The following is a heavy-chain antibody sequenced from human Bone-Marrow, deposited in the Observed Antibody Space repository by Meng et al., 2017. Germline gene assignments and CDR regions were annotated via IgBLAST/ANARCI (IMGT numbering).Heavy chain of an antibody. Sequence: GESLKISCAASGFTFSSYAMHWVRQAPGKGLEWVAVISYDGSNKYYADSVKGRFTISRDNSKNTLYLQMSSLRAEDTALYYCARIPVKEREITTFGYWGQRTLVTVSS. J-gene: IGHJ4*02. D-gene: IGHD3-16*01. CDR3: ARIPVKEREITTFGY. CDR1: GFTFSSYA. CDR2: ISYDGSNK. V-gene: IGHV3-30*07.